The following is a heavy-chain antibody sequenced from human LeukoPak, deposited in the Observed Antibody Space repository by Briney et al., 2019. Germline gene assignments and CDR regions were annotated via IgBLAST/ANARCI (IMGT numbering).Heavy chain of an antibody. CDR2: ISSNSNTI. J-gene: IGHJ4*02. V-gene: IGHV3-48*01. CDR1: GFTFSRYS. D-gene: IGHD1-26*01. Sequence: GGSLRLSCADSGFTFSRYSMNWARQAPGKGLEWVSYISSNSNTIYYADSVKGRFTISRDNGKNSLYLQMNSLRAEDTAVYYCVRDLGGRSGHWGQGTLVTVSS. CDR3: VRDLGGRSGH.